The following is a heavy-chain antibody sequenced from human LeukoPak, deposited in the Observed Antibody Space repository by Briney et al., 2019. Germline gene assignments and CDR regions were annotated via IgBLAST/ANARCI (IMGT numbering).Heavy chain of an antibody. Sequence: GGSLRLSCAASGFTFSDHYMDWVRQAPGKGLEWVGRIRNKAYSYTTDYAASVKGRFTISRDDSQNSVFLQMNSLKTEDTALYYCARATRPVGVMSWGQGTLVTVSS. CDR3: ARATRPVGVMS. CDR1: GFTFSDHY. V-gene: IGHV3-72*01. J-gene: IGHJ5*02. D-gene: IGHD3-22*01. CDR2: IRNKAYSYTT.